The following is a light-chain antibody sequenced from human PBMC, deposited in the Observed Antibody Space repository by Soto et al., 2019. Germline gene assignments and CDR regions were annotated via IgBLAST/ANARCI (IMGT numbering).Light chain of an antibody. V-gene: IGKV3-20*01. J-gene: IGKJ4*01. CDR1: QTVRNNY. Sequence: EFVLTQSPGTLSLSPGERATLSCRASQTVRNNYLAWYQQKHGQAPRLLIYDASNRATGIPDRFSGGGSGTDFTLTISRLEPEDFAVYYCQQFSSYPLTFGGGTKVEIK. CDR3: QQFSSYPLT. CDR2: DAS.